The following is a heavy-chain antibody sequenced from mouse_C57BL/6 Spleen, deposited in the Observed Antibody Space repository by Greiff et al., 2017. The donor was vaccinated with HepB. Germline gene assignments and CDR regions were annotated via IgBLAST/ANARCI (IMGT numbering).Heavy chain of an antibody. CDR3: ARYGSQYYFDY. Sequence: VQLQQSGAELVRPGTSVKVSCKASGYAFTNYLIEWVKQRPGQGLEWIGVINPGSGGTNYNEKFKGKATLTADKSSSTAYMQLSSLTSEDSAVYFCARYGSQYYFDYWGQGTTLTVSS. V-gene: IGHV1-54*01. D-gene: IGHD1-1*01. CDR2: INPGSGGT. J-gene: IGHJ2*01. CDR1: GYAFTNYL.